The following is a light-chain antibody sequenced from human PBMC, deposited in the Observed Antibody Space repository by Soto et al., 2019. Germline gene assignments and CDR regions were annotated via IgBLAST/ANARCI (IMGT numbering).Light chain of an antibody. CDR3: SSYTTSSTEV. CDR2: DVS. CDR1: SSDVGGYNY. Sequence: SALTQPASVSGSPGQSINISCTGTSSDVGGYNYVSWYQQHPGKAHKLMIYDVSNRPSGVSNRFSGSKSGNTASLTISGLQSEDEADYYCSSYTTSSTEVFETGTKLTVL. V-gene: IGLV2-14*01. J-gene: IGLJ1*01.